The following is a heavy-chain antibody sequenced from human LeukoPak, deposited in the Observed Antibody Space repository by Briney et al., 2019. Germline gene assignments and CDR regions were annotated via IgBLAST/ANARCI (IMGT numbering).Heavy chain of an antibody. CDR2: IYSGGNT. CDR1: GFNVSSNY. V-gene: IGHV3-66*01. Sequence: GGSLRLSCAASGFNVSSNYMSWVRQAPGKGLEWVSVIYSGGNTYYADPVKGRFTISRDNSKNTVYLQMNSLRAEDTAVYYCARDVCDGDCYPDYWGQGTLVTVSS. J-gene: IGHJ4*02. D-gene: IGHD2-21*02. CDR3: ARDVCDGDCYPDY.